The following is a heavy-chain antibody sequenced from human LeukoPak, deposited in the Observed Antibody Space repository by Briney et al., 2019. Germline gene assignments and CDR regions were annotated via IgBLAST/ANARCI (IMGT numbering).Heavy chain of an antibody. V-gene: IGHV4-34*01. Sequence: SETLSLTCAVYGGSFSGYYWSWIRQPPGKGLEWIGEINHSRSTNYNPSLKSRVTISVDTSKNQFSLKLSSVTAADTAVYYCARGAVTTLDAFDIWGQGTMVSVSS. D-gene: IGHD4-17*01. CDR3: ARGAVTTLDAFDI. J-gene: IGHJ3*02. CDR1: GGSFSGYY. CDR2: INHSRST.